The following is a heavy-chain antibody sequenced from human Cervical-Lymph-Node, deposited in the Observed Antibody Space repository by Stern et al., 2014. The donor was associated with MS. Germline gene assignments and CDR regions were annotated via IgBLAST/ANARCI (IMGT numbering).Heavy chain of an antibody. Sequence: EEQLVQSGAEVKKPGESLKISCKLSGYSFTIYYIAWVRQMPGTGLEWMGVIYPYDSDTTYSPSFQGQVTISADKSITTAYLQWSSLRASDTAMYYCARHVQGFDYWGQGTLVTVSS. J-gene: IGHJ4*02. V-gene: IGHV5-51*01. CDR3: ARHVQGFDY. CDR2: IYPYDSDT. CDR1: GYSFTIYY.